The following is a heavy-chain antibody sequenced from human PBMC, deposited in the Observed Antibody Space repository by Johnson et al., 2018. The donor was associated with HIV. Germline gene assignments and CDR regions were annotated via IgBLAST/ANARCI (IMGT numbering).Heavy chain of an antibody. CDR1: GFTFSSYG. J-gene: IGHJ3*02. CDR3: ARGRGGDPIAFDI. V-gene: IGHV3-30*02. D-gene: IGHD3-16*01. CDR2: IRYDGSNK. Sequence: QMQLVESGGGVVQPGGSLRLSCAASGFTFSSYGMHWVRQAPGKGLEWVAFIRYDGSNKYYAESVKGRFTISRDNSKNTLYLQMKSLRDEDTALYFCARGRGGDPIAFDIWGQGTMVTVSS.